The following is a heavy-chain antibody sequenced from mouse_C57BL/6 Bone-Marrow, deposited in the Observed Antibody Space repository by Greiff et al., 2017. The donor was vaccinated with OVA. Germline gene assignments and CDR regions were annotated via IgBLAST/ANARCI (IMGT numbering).Heavy chain of an antibody. CDR3: ARSIYYYGSSSLYAMDY. J-gene: IGHJ4*01. CDR1: GYTFTSYW. D-gene: IGHD1-1*01. V-gene: IGHV1-55*01. Sequence: VQLQQPGAELVKPGASVKMSCKASGYTFTSYWITWVKQRPGQGLEWIGDIYPGSGSTNYNEKFKSKATLTVDTSSSTAYMQLSSLTSEDSAVYYCARSIYYYGSSSLYAMDYWGQGTSVTVSS. CDR2: IYPGSGST.